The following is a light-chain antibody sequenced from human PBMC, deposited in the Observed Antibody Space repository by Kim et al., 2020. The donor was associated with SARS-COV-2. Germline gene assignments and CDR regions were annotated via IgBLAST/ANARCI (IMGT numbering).Light chain of an antibody. Sequence: DIQISQSPSSLHASIGDTVTITCQASQDIHDFLNWFQQKPGRAPKLLIYDASHLEPGVPSRFSGSGSGTHFIFNISSLQPEDTATYFCQQYESLPLIFGQGTRLEIK. CDR2: DAS. CDR3: QQYESLPLI. V-gene: IGKV1-33*01. J-gene: IGKJ5*01. CDR1: QDIHDF.